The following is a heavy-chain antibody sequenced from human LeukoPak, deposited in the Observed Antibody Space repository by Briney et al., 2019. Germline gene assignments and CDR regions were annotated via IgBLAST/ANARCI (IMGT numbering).Heavy chain of an antibody. Sequence: PGGSLRLSCAASGFTFSSYWMGWVRQAPGKGLEWVANIKEDGSEKYYVDSVRGRFTIARDNAKNSQFLQMNSLRVEDTAVYYCAKLPPGSSRYYMDVWGKGTTVTVSS. J-gene: IGHJ6*03. CDR1: GFTFSSYW. D-gene: IGHD2-2*01. CDR2: IKEDGSEK. CDR3: AKLPPGSSRYYMDV. V-gene: IGHV3-7*01.